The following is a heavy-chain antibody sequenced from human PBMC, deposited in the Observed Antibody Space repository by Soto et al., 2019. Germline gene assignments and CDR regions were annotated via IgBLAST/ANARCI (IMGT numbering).Heavy chain of an antibody. CDR1: GFTFSSYA. J-gene: IGHJ3*02. CDR3: AKVRSYPDAFDI. Sequence: VGSLRLSCAASGFTFSSYAMSWVRQSPGKGLEWVSAISGSGGSTYYADSVKGRFTISRDNSKNTLYLQMNSLRAEDTAVYYCAKVRSYPDAFDIWGQGTRVTVS. D-gene: IGHD1-26*01. V-gene: IGHV3-23*01. CDR2: ISGSGGST.